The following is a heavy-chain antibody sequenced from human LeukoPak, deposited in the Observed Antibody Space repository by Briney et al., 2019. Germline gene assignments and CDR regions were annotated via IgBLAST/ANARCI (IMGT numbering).Heavy chain of an antibody. D-gene: IGHD6-19*01. Sequence: GGSLRLSCAPSLVTFSIYSMSSVCEGPGEGLWWVSSISSSSSYIYYADSLETRLTNSTDNAKNSLYLQMNSLSADDTAVSYCARGPTIKQWLDAFDIWGQGTMVTVSS. CDR1: LVTFSIYS. V-gene: IGHV3-21*01. CDR2: ISSSSSYI. J-gene: IGHJ3*02. CDR3: ARGPTIKQWLDAFDI.